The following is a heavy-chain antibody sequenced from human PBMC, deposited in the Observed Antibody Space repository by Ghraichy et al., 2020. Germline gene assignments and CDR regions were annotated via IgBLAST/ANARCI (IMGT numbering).Heavy chain of an antibody. Sequence: SETLSLTCTVSGGSISSYYWSWIRQPPGKGLEWIGYIYYSGSTNYNPSLKSRVTISVDTSKNQFSLKLSSVTAADTAVYYCARGPDYGDYEDYYYYYGMDVWGQGTTVTVSS. CDR2: IYYSGST. D-gene: IGHD4-17*01. J-gene: IGHJ6*02. CDR1: GGSISSYY. V-gene: IGHV4-59*01. CDR3: ARGPDYGDYEDYYYYYGMDV.